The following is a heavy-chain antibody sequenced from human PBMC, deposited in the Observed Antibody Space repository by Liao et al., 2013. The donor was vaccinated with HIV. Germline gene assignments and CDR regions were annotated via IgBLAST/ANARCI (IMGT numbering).Heavy chain of an antibody. D-gene: IGHD2-2*01. CDR1: GGSISSGSYY. J-gene: IGHJ4*02. CDR3: ARAAAMAFDY. V-gene: IGHV4-61*02. CDR2: IYTSGST. Sequence: QVQLQESGPGLVKPSQTLSLTCTVSGGSISSGSYYWSWIRQPAGKGLEWIGRIYTSGSTNYNPSLKSRVTISLDTSKNQFSLNLSSVTAADTAVYYCARAAAMAFDYWGQGTLVTVSS.